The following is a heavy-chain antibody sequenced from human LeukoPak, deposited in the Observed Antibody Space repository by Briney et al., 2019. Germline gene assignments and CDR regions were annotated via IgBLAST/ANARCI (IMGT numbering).Heavy chain of an antibody. CDR3: ARVLGSSGFYYFDC. CDR1: GGSFSGYY. CDR2: INHSGST. D-gene: IGHD3-22*01. Sequence: SETLSLTCAVYGGSFSGYYWSWIRQPPGKGLEWIGEINHSGSTNYNPSLKSRVTISVDTSKNQFSLKLSPVTAADTAVYYCARVLGSSGFYYFDCWGQGTLVTVSS. J-gene: IGHJ4*02. V-gene: IGHV4-34*01.